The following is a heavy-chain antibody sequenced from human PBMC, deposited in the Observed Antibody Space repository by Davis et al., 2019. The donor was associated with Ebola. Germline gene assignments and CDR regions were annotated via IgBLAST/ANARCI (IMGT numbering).Heavy chain of an antibody. CDR1: GGTFSSYA. J-gene: IGHJ3*02. CDR2: INPSGGST. Sequence: SVKVSCKASGGTFSSYAISWVRQAPGQGLEWMGIINPSGGSTSYAQKFQGRVTITADKSTSTAYMELSSLRSEDTAVYYCARGPYSSSSPAFDIWGQGTMVTVSS. CDR3: ARGPYSSSSPAFDI. D-gene: IGHD6-6*01. V-gene: IGHV1-69*04.